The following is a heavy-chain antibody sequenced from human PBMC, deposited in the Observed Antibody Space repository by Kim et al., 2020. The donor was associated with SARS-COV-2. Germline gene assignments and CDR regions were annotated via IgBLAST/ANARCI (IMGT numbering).Heavy chain of an antibody. V-gene: IGHV4-4*02. CDR3: ARDWGGSYFDY. Sequence: TNYNPSLKGRVTISVDKSKNQFSLKLSSVTAADTAVYYCARDWGGSYFDYWGQGTLVTVSS. D-gene: IGHD1-26*01. J-gene: IGHJ4*02. CDR2: T.